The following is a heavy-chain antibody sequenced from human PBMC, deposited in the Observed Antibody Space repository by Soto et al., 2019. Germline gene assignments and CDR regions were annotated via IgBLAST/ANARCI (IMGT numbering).Heavy chain of an antibody. Sequence: GGSVKVYFKASGYPFISYSMHLVRQAPGQSLEWMGWINSGNGNTKYSQKFQGRVTITRDVSANTAYMELSSLRSEDTAVYYCARDGTLWWYIEGGDPFDIWGHGTMVTVSS. V-gene: IGHV1-3*01. CDR3: ARDGTLWWYIEGGDPFDI. J-gene: IGHJ3*02. CDR2: INSGNGNT. D-gene: IGHD2-15*01. CDR1: GYPFISYS.